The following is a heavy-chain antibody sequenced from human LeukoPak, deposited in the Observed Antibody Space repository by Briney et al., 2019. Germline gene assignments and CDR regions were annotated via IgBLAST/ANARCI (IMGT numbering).Heavy chain of an antibody. D-gene: IGHD2-2*01. J-gene: IGHJ4*02. CDR2: IRYDGSNK. V-gene: IGHV3-30*02. CDR1: GFTFSSYG. CDR3: AKIIVVVPAATDFFDY. Sequence: PGGSLRLSCAASGFTFSSYGMHWVRQAPGKGLEWGAFIRYDGSNKYYADSVKGRFTISRDNSKNTLYLQMNSLRAEDTAVYYCAKIIVVVPAATDFFDYWGQGTLVTVSS.